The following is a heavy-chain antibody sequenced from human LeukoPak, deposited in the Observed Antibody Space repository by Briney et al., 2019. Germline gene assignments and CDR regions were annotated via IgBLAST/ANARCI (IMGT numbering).Heavy chain of an antibody. D-gene: IGHD3-22*01. Sequence: SETLSLTCTVSSGSISSYYWSWIRQPPGKGLEWLGYIYSSGTINFNPFLKSRLTMSVDTSKNQFSLKLSSVTAADTAVYYCARDDKGFDYWGQGTLVTVSS. CDR1: SGSISSYY. J-gene: IGHJ4*02. V-gene: IGHV4-4*08. CDR2: IYSSGTI. CDR3: ARDDKGFDY.